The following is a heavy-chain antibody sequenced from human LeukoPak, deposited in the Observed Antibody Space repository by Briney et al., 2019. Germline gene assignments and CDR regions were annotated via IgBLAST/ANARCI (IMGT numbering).Heavy chain of an antibody. CDR2: IYSGGST. J-gene: IGHJ4*02. Sequence: GGSLRLSCAASGFTVSSNYMSWVRQAPGKGLEWVSVIYSGGSTYYADSVKGRFTISRDNSKNTLYLQMNSLRAEDTAVYYCARVSIIAAAGHFDYWGQGTLVTVSS. CDR3: ARVSIIAAAGHFDY. D-gene: IGHD6-13*01. V-gene: IGHV3-66*02. CDR1: GFTVSSNY.